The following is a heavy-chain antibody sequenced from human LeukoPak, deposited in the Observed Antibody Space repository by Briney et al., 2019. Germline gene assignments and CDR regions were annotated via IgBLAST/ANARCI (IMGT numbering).Heavy chain of an antibody. D-gene: IGHD1-7*01. Sequence: SETLSLTCAVYGGSFSNYYWGWIRQSPVKGLEWIGEINDSERIIYNPSLKSRVTISVDMSKNQFSLRLNSVTAADTAIYYCVRRWNYGIYYHIEVWGKGTTVTVSS. J-gene: IGHJ6*03. V-gene: IGHV4-34*01. CDR3: VRRWNYGIYYHIEV. CDR1: GGSFSNYY. CDR2: INDSERI.